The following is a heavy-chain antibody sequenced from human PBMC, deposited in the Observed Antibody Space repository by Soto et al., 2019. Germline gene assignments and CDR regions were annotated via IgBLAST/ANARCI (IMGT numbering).Heavy chain of an antibody. V-gene: IGHV3-33*01. Sequence: GGSLRLSCAASGFTFSSYGMHWVRQAPGKGLEWVAVIWYDGSNKYYADSVEGRFTISRDNSKNTLYLQMNSLRAEDTAVYYCARDRQVGATDFDFWGQGTLVTGSS. CDR1: GFTFSSYG. CDR2: IWYDGSNK. CDR3: ARDRQVGATDFDF. J-gene: IGHJ4*02. D-gene: IGHD1-26*01.